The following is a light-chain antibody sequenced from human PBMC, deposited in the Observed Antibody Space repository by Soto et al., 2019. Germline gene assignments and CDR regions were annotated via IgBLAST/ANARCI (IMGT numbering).Light chain of an antibody. Sequence: RATLSCRASQPVTNHLAWYQQKAGQAPRLLIFDASSRATGIPDRFSGSGSGTEFTLTISSLQPDDFATYYCQQYNSYSPTFGQGTKVDIK. CDR1: QPVTNH. CDR3: QQYNSYSPT. J-gene: IGKJ1*01. CDR2: DAS. V-gene: IGKV3D-15*01.